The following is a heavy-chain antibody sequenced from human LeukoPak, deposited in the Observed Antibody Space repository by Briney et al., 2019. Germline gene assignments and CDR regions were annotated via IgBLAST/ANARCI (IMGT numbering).Heavy chain of an antibody. V-gene: IGHV1-2*06. Sequence: ASVKVSCKASGYTFINNWMHWVRQAPGQGLEWMGLINPTGSSTLYAQKFQGRVTMTRDTSISTAYMELSGLRSDDTAVYYCARGLRVGATLTNFDYWGQGTLVTVSS. J-gene: IGHJ4*02. D-gene: IGHD1-26*01. CDR2: INPTGSST. CDR1: GYTFINNW. CDR3: ARGLRVGATLTNFDY.